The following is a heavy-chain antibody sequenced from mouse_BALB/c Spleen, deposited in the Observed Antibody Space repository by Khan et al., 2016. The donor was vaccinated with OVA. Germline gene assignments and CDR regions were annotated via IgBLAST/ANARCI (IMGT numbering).Heavy chain of an antibody. V-gene: IGHV1-7*01. D-gene: IGHD1-1*02. CDR1: GYTFTTYW. CDR2: INPSTGYT. J-gene: IGHJ3*01. Sequence: QVRLQQSGAELAKPGASVKMFCKASGYTFTTYWMHWVKQRPGQGLEWIGYINPSTGYTEYNQKFKDKATLTADKSSSTAYMQLSSLTSEDSAVYYCARRGLSGIFAYWGQGTLVTVSA. CDR3: ARRGLSGIFAY.